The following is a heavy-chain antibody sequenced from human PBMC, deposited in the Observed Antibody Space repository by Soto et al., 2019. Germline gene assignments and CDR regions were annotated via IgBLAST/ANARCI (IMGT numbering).Heavy chain of an antibody. J-gene: IGHJ4*02. CDR2: ISAYNGNT. D-gene: IGHD3-22*01. V-gene: IGHV1-18*04. Sequence: QVQLVQSGAEVKKPGASVKVSCKASGYTFTSYGISWVRQAPGQGLEWMGWISAYNGNTNYAQKFQGRVTMTTDTSTSGAAMKLRRLLSYDEAVVYCSGSDTARVKLSDSRCYSSGYWGQGTLVTVSS. CDR1: GYTFTSYG. CDR3: GSDTARVKLSDSRCYSSGY.